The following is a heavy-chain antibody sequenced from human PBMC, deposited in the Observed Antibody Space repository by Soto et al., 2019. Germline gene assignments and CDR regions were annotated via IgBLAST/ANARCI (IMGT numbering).Heavy chain of an antibody. CDR3: ARVGYCSGGSCGYYYYGMDV. J-gene: IGHJ6*02. CDR2: ISTYNGDT. D-gene: IGHD2-15*01. CDR1: GYTFTRSG. V-gene: IGHV1-18*01. Sequence: ASVKVSCKASGYTFTRSGISWVRQAPGQGLEWMGWISTYNGDTNYAQTFQGRVTMTTDTSTSTAYMEVSSLRSDDTAVYYCARVGYCSGGSCGYYYYGMDVWGQGTTVTVSS.